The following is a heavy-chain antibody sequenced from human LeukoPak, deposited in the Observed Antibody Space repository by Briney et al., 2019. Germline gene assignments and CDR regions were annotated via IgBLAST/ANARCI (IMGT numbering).Heavy chain of an antibody. D-gene: IGHD4-17*01. J-gene: IGHJ5*02. CDR1: GFTFSSYA. V-gene: IGHV3-23*01. CDR3: AKVKYDYGDPVGWFDP. CDR2: ILGSGGST. Sequence: GGSLRLSCAASGFTFSSYAMAWVRQAPGKGLEWVSHILGSGGSTYYADSVKGRITISRDNSKNTLYLKMNSLRPEDTAVYYCAKVKYDYGDPVGWFDPWGQGSLVTVSS.